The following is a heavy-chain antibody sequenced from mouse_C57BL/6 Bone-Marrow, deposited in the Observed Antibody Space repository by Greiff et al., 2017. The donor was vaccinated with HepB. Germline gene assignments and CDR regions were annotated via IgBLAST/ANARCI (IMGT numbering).Heavy chain of an antibody. Sequence: VQLQQSGPVLVKPGASVKMSCKASGYTFTDYYMNWVKQSHGKSLEWFGVINPYNGGTSYNQKFKGKTTLTVDKSSSTAYMELNSLTSEDSAVYCCARKRSSGYFDYWGQGTTLTVSS. V-gene: IGHV1-19*01. CDR2: INPYNGGT. CDR1: GYTFTDYY. CDR3: ARKRSSGYFDY. J-gene: IGHJ2*01. D-gene: IGHD3-1*01.